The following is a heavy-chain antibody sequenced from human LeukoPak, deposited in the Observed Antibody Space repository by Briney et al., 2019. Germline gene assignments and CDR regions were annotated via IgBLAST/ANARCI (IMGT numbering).Heavy chain of an antibody. CDR1: GFTFSNAW. Sequence: GGSLRLSCAASGFTFSNAWMSWVRQAPGKGLEWVGRIKSKTDGGTTDYAAPVKGRFTISRDDSKNTLYLQMNSLKTEDTAVYYCTTYVWGSYRYHYWGQGTLVIVSS. D-gene: IGHD3-16*02. J-gene: IGHJ4*02. V-gene: IGHV3-15*01. CDR3: TTYVWGSYRYHY. CDR2: IKSKTDGGTT.